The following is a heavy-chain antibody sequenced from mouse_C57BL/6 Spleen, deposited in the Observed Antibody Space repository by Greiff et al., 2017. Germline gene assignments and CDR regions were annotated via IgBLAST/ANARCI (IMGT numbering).Heavy chain of an antibody. Sequence: VQLQQPGAELVKPGASVKLSCKASGYTFTSYWMHWVKQRPGQGLEWIGMIHPNSGSTNYNEKFKSKATLTLDKSSSTAYMQLSSLTSEDSAVYYCARTGTFYYAMDYWGQGTSVTVSS. V-gene: IGHV1-64*01. D-gene: IGHD4-1*01. CDR1: GYTFTSYW. J-gene: IGHJ4*01. CDR2: IHPNSGST. CDR3: ARTGTFYYAMDY.